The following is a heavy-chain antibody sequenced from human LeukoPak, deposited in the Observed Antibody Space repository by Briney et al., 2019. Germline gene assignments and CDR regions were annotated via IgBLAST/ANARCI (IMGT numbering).Heavy chain of an antibody. J-gene: IGHJ6*03. D-gene: IGHD3-10*01. CDR2: IYYSGST. CDR3: ARVSSKATVRGLITKKNYYYYYMDV. CDR1: GGSISSYY. V-gene: IGHV4-59*12. Sequence: SETLSLTCTVSGGSISSYYWSWIRQPPGKGLEWIGYIYYSGSTNYKPSLKSRVTISVDTSKNQFSLKLSSVTAADTAVYYCARVSSKATVRGLITKKNYYYYYMDVWGKGTTVTISS.